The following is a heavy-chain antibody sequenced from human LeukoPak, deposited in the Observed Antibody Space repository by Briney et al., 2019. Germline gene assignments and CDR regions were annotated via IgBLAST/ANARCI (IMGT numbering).Heavy chain of an antibody. CDR1: GGSISSYY. V-gene: IGHV4-59*08. J-gene: IGHJ5*02. Sequence: SETLSLTCTVSGGSISSYYWSWIRQPAGKGLEWIGYIYYSGSTNYNPSLKSRVTISVDTSKNQFSLKLSSVTAADTAVYYCARQEYSSGWYAGDNWFDPWGQGTLVTVSS. CDR3: ARQEYSSGWYAGDNWFDP. CDR2: IYYSGST. D-gene: IGHD6-19*01.